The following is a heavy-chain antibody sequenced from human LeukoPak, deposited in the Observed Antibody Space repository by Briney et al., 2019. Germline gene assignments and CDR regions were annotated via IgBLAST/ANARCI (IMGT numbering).Heavy chain of an antibody. J-gene: IGHJ3*02. V-gene: IGHV4-59*01. D-gene: IGHD2-2*01. CDR1: GGSISSYY. CDR2: IYYSGST. Sequence: SETLSLTCTVSGGSISSYYWSWIRQPPGKGLEWIGYIYYSGSTNYNPSLKSRVTISVDTSKNQFSLKLSSVTAADTAVYYCARVIGPHSRGYCSSTSCYPAGYMEAFDIWGQGTMVTVSS. CDR3: ARVIGPHSRGYCSSTSCYPAGYMEAFDI.